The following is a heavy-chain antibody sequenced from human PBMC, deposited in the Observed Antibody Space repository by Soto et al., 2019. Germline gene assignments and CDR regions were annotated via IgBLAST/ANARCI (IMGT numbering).Heavy chain of an antibody. J-gene: IGHJ5*02. D-gene: IGHD1-1*01. CDR3: ARVSSRPTVVADWLDP. CDR2: IFPGDSDT. V-gene: IGHV5-51*01. CDR1: GFNFATYW. Sequence: GESLKISCQGSGFNFATYWIGWVRQMPGKGLEWMGIIFPGDSDTRYSPSFQGQVTISADKSINTAYLQWSSLKPSDTAIYYCARVSSRPTVVADWLDPWGQGTLVTVSS.